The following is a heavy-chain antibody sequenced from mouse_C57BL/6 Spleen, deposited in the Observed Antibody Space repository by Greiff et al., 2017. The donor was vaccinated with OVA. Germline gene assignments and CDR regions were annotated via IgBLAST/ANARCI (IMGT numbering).Heavy chain of an antibody. CDR1: GYTFTSYW. D-gene: IGHD2-14*01. CDR2: IDPSDSYT. Sequence: VQLQQPGAELVMPGASVKLSCKASGYTFTSYWMHWVKQRPGQGLEWIGEIDPSDSYTNYNQKFKGKSTLTVDKSSSTAYMQLSSLTSEDSAVYYGASGWTPYDFDYWGQGITLTVSS. V-gene: IGHV1-69*01. J-gene: IGHJ2*01. CDR3: ASGWTPYDFDY.